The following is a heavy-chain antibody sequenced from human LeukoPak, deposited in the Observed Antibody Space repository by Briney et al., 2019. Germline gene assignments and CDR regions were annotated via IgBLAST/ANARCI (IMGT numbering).Heavy chain of an antibody. D-gene: IGHD3-22*01. J-gene: IGHJ4*02. V-gene: IGHV4-59*01. CDR1: VDSISILY. CDR3: ASYYDGTGSRRPFFDS. CDR2: IYSSGST. Sequence: SETQSLTCTLSVDSISILYWTWLRHPPGKGLECLGYIYSSGSTNYHTTLKTRVTMSLATPNKQFSLTLCSVTAADTTVYHCASYYDGTGSRRPFFDSWGQGTLVTVSS.